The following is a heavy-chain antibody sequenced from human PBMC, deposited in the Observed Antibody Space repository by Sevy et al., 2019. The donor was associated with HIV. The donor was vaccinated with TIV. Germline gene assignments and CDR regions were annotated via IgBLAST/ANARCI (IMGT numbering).Heavy chain of an antibody. J-gene: IGHJ3*02. CDR2: ISGSGGST. D-gene: IGHD3-22*01. Sequence: GGSLRLSCAASGFTFSTYAMNWVRQAPGKELEWVSCISGSGGSTYYADSVKGRFTISRDNSKNTLYLQMNSLRAEDTAVYSCAKDYYYASGYYPQGAFDIWGQGTMVTVSS. CDR3: AKDYYYASGYYPQGAFDI. V-gene: IGHV3-23*01. CDR1: GFTFSTYA.